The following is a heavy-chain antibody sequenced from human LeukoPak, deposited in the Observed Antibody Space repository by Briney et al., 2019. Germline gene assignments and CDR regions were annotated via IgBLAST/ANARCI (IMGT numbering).Heavy chain of an antibody. CDR3: ARVRGQFFGVGKLLDAFDI. Sequence: PGGSLRLSCAASGFTFSSYSINWVRQAPGKGLEWVSSISSSSNYIYYVDSVKGRFTISRDNAKNSLYLQMNSLRAEDTAVYYCARVRGQFFGVGKLLDAFDIWGQGTMVTVSS. CDR2: ISSSSNYI. J-gene: IGHJ3*02. V-gene: IGHV3-21*01. D-gene: IGHD3-3*01. CDR1: GFTFSSYS.